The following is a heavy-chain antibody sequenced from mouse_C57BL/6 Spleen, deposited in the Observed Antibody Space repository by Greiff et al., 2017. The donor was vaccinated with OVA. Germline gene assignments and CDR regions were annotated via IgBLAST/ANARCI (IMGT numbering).Heavy chain of an antibody. CDR3: VRSTEGGFDY. J-gene: IGHJ2*01. CDR1: GYSFTGYY. Sequence: VHVKQSGPELVKPGASVKISCKASGYSFTGYYMHWVKQSSEKSLEWIGEINPSTGGTSYNQKFKGKATLTVDKSSSTAYMQLKSLTSEDSAVYYCVRSTEGGFDYWGQGTTLTVSS. V-gene: IGHV1-43*01. CDR2: INPSTGGT.